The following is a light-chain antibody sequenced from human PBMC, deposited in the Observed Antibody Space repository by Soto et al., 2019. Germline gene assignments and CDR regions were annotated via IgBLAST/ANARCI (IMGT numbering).Light chain of an antibody. CDR1: SSNIGNSF. CDR3: GAWDGGLSAFV. CDR2: DNN. Sequence: QSVLTQPPSVSAAPGRTVTISCSGSSSNIGNSFVSWYQQLPGTAPRLLIHDNNERPSGIPDRFSGSKSGTSATLGITGLQTGDEADYYCGAWDGGLSAFVFGTGTKLTVL. J-gene: IGLJ1*01. V-gene: IGLV1-51*01.